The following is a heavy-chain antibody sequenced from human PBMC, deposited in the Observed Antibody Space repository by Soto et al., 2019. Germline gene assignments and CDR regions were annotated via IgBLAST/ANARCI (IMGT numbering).Heavy chain of an antibody. CDR3: PKIYNAGTENYSGGFDY. D-gene: IGHD3-10*01. V-gene: IGHV3-30*18. Sequence: GGSLRLSCAASGFTFSSYGMHWVRQAPGKGLEWVALISYDGTKTYYADSVKGRFTISRDNSKNTLFLHMNSLRAEDTAVYYCPKIYNAGTENYSGGFDYWGQGTLVTVSS. CDR2: ISYDGTKT. J-gene: IGHJ4*02. CDR1: GFTFSSYG.